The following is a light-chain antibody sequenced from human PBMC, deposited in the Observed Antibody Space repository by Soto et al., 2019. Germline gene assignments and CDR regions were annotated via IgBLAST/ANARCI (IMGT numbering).Light chain of an antibody. V-gene: IGLV1-44*01. CDR2: SDD. CDR3: AAWDDSLNGPSYV. Sequence: QSVLTQPPSASGTPGQMVTISCSGSSSSIGGNTVNWYQQLPGTAPKLLIYSDDQRPSGVPARFSGSKSGTSASLAISGLQSEDEADYSCAAWDDSLNGPSYVFGTGTKLTVL. CDR1: SSSIGGNT. J-gene: IGLJ1*01.